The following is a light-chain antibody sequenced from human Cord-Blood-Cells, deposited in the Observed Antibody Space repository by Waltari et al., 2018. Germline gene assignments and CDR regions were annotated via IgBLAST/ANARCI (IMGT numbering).Light chain of an antibody. J-gene: IGKJ2*01. V-gene: IGKV3-11*01. CDR2: DAS. Sequence: EIVLTQSPATVSVSPGERATLTCRASQSVSSYLAWYQQKPGQAPRLLIYDASNRATGIPARFSGSGSGTDFTLTISSLEPEDFAVYYCQQRSNWPHTFGQGTKLEIK. CDR1: QSVSSY. CDR3: QQRSNWPHT.